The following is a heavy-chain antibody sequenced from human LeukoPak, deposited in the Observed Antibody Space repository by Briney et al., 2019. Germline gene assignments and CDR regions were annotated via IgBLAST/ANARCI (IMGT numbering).Heavy chain of an antibody. Sequence: SVKVSCKASGGTFSSYAISWVRQAPGQGLEWMGRIIPILGIANYAQKFQGRVTIIADKSTSTAYMELSSLGSEDTAVYYCARDYYDSSGYFSFDPWGQGTLVTVSS. CDR2: IIPILGIA. V-gene: IGHV1-69*04. D-gene: IGHD3-22*01. CDR1: GGTFSSYA. CDR3: ARDYYDSSGYFSFDP. J-gene: IGHJ5*02.